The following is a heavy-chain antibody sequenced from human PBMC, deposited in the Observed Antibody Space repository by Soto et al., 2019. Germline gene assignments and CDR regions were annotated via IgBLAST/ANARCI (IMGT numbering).Heavy chain of an antibody. CDR1: GYTFTSYG. Sequence: QVQLVQSGAEVKKPGASVKVSCKASGYTFTSYGISWVRQAPGQGLEWMGWISAYNGNTNYAQKLQGRVTMTTDTSTSTAYMELRSLRSDDTAVYYCAREGYGDSHAPTGGMDVWGQGTTVTVSS. V-gene: IGHV1-18*01. J-gene: IGHJ6*02. CDR3: AREGYGDSHAPTGGMDV. CDR2: ISAYNGNT. D-gene: IGHD4-17*01.